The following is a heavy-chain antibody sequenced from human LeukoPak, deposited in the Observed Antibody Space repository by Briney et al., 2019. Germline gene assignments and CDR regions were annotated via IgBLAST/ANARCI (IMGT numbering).Heavy chain of an antibody. CDR1: GGSISSYY. CDR2: IYYSGST. Sequence: AETLSLTCTVSGGSISSYYWSWIRQPPGKGLEWIGYIYYSGSTNYNPSLRSRVTISVDTSKNQFSLKLSSVTAADTAVYYCARAQWLRTNDAFDIWGQGTMVTVSS. D-gene: IGHD5-12*01. CDR3: ARAQWLRTNDAFDI. V-gene: IGHV4-59*01. J-gene: IGHJ3*02.